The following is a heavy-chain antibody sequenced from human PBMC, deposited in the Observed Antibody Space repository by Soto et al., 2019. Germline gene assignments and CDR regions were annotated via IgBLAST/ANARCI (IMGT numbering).Heavy chain of an antibody. J-gene: IGHJ6*02. Sequence: EVQLVESGGGLVQPGGSLRLSCAASGFTFSSYSMNWVRQAPGKGLEWVSNISSSSSTIYYADSVKGRFTISRDNAKNSLYLQMNSLRDEDTAVYYCARERFGEHVMDVWGQGTTVTVSS. D-gene: IGHD3-10*01. CDR3: ARERFGEHVMDV. V-gene: IGHV3-48*02. CDR2: ISSSSSTI. CDR1: GFTFSSYS.